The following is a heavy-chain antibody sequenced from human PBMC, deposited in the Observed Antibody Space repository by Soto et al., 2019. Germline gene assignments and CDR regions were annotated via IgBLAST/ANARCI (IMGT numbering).Heavy chain of an antibody. CDR2: IIPFYGTA. CDR1: GDTFSNYS. Sequence: SVKVSVKASGDTFSNYSISWVQQAPGQGLEWRGGIIPFYGTAHYAQKFQDRVTIIADTSTSTADMELTSLRPEDTAVYYCARDLVGCSAGSCRYNWLDSWG. V-gene: IGHV1-69*06. D-gene: IGHD2-15*01. J-gene: IGHJ5*01. CDR3: ARDLVGCSAGSCRYNWLDS.